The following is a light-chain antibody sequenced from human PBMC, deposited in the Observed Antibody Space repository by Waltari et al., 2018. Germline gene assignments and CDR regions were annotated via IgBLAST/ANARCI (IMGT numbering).Light chain of an antibody. CDR1: QSVLYSSNNKNY. CDR2: WAS. CDR3: QQYYSTPPT. V-gene: IGKV4-1*01. J-gene: IGKJ1*01. Sequence: DIVMTQSPDSRAVSLGERATINSNPSQSVLYSSNNKNYLAWYQQKPGQPPKLLIYWASTRESGVPDRFSGSGSGTDFTLTISSLQAEDVAVYYCQQYYSTPPTFGQGTKVEIK.